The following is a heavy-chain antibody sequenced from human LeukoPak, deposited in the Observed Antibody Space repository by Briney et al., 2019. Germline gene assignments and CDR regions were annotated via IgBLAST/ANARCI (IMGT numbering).Heavy chain of an antibody. D-gene: IGHD5-24*01. CDR1: GGSISSSSYY. Sequence: PSETLSLTCTVSGGSISSSSYYWGWIRQPRGKGLEWIGSIYYSGSTYYNPSLKSRVTISVDTSKNQFSLKLSSVTAADTAVYYCARREMATIKCSYAFDIWGQGTMVTVSS. V-gene: IGHV4-39*01. J-gene: IGHJ3*02. CDR3: ARREMATIKCSYAFDI. CDR2: IYYSGST.